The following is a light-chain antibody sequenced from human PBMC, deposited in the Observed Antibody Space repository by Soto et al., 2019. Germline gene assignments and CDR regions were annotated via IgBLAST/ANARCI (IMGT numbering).Light chain of an antibody. V-gene: IGLV2-14*01. CDR2: DVS. CDR3: SSYTSSSSYV. CDR1: SSDVGAYNY. J-gene: IGLJ1*01. Sequence: QSVLTQPASVSGSPGQSITISCTGTSSDVGAYNYVSWYQQHPGKAPKLMIHDVSNRPSGVSNRFSGSKSGNTASLTISWLQAEDEADYYCSSYTSSSSYVFGTGTKVTVL.